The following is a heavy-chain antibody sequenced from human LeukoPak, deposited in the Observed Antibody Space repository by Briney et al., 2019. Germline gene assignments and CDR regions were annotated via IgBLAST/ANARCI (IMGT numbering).Heavy chain of an antibody. CDR2: IKQDGSER. CDR3: ARDGNYDYVWGSKGDAFDI. V-gene: IGHV3-7*03. J-gene: IGHJ3*02. D-gene: IGHD3-16*01. Sequence: RPGGSLRLSCAASGFTISTYWMSWVRQAPGKGLEWVANIKQDGSERYYVDSVKGRFTISRDNAKNSLYLQMNSLRAEDTAVYFCARDGNYDYVWGSKGDAFDIWGLGTMVTVSP. CDR1: GFTISTYW.